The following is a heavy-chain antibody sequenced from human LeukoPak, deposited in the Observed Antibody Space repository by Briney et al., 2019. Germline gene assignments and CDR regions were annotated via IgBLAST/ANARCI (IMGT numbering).Heavy chain of an antibody. CDR3: ARKHLGGYSSSSGGGDFDY. V-gene: IGHV3-30-3*01. D-gene: IGHD6-6*01. Sequence: GRPLRLSCAASGFTFSSYAMHWVRQAPGKGLEWVAVISYDGSNKYYADSVKGRFTISRDNSKNTLYLQMNSLRAEDTAVYYCARKHLGGYSSSSGGGDFDYWGQGTLVTVSS. J-gene: IGHJ4*02. CDR1: GFTFSSYA. CDR2: ISYDGSNK.